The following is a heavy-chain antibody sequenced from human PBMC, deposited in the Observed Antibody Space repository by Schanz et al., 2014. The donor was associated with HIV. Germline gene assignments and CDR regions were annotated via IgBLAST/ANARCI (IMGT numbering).Heavy chain of an antibody. CDR3: ASGRFDTVIWWGDAFLI. CDR2: IIPIFGTT. D-gene: IGHD5-18*01. V-gene: IGHV1-69*01. CDR1: GYTFSHYG. Sequence: QVQLVQSGSEVKKPGASVKVSCKASGYTFSHYGISWVRQAPGQGLEWMGGIIPIFGTTNYAQKFQGRVTITADESTSTAYMELSSLRSEDTAVYYCASGRFDTVIWWGDAFLIWGRGTMVTVSS. J-gene: IGHJ3*02.